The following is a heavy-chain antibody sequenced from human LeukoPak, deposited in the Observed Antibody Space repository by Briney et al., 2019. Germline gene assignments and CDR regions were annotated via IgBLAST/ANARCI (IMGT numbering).Heavy chain of an antibody. V-gene: IGHV4-61*02. CDR2: IYTSGST. CDR1: GGSISSGSYY. D-gene: IGHD6-19*01. CDR3: ARRRSDLNWYDP. J-gene: IGHJ5*02. Sequence: PSQTLSLTCTVSGGSISSGSYYWSWIRQPAGKGLEWIGRIYTSGSTNYNPSLKSRVTISIDTSKSQISLNLTSVTAADTAVYYCARRRSDLNWYDPWGQGTLVTVSS.